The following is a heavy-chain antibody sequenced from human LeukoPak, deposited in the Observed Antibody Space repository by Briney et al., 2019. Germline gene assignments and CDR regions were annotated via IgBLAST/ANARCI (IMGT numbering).Heavy chain of an antibody. Sequence: GGSLRLSCAASGFTFFTYSMHWVRQAPGKGLEWVAVTSYDGSNEYYTASVKGRFTISRDNSKNTLYLQMNSLRPEDTAVYYCARGRIAKIVVVHSFSYGMDVWGQGTTVTVSS. D-gene: IGHD3-22*01. CDR1: GFTFFTYS. J-gene: IGHJ6*02. V-gene: IGHV3-30*04. CDR3: ARGRIAKIVVVHSFSYGMDV. CDR2: TSYDGSNE.